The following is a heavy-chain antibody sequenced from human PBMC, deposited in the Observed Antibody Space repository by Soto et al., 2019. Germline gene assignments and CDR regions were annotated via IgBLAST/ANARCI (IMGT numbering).Heavy chain of an antibody. V-gene: IGHV1-8*01. D-gene: IGHD1-1*01. Sequence: ASVKVSCKASGYTFTSYDINWVRQATGQGLEWMGWMNPNSGNTGNAQKFQGRITMTRNTSISTAYMELSSLRSEDTAVYYCARSVECLESFDYWGQGTLVTVSS. J-gene: IGHJ4*02. CDR3: ARSVECLESFDY. CDR2: MNPNSGNT. CDR1: GYTFTSYD.